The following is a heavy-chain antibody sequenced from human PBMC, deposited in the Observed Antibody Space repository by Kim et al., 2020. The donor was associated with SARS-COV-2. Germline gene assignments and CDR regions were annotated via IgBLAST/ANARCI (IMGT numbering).Heavy chain of an antibody. Sequence: SETLSLTCAVYGGSFSGYYWSWIRQPPGKGLEWIGEINHSGSTNYNPSLKSRVTISVDTSKNQFSLKLSSVTAADTAVYYCARGRGGFSQLLLGRGNWF. CDR1: GGSFSGYY. V-gene: IGHV4-34*01. CDR3: ARGRGGFSQLLLGRGNWF. D-gene: IGHD2-15*01. CDR2: INHSGST. J-gene: IGHJ5*01.